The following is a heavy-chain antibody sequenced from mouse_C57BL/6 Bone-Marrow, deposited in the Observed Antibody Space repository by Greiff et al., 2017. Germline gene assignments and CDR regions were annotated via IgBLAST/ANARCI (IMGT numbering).Heavy chain of an antibody. CDR1: GFSLTSYG. CDR2: IWRGGST. Sequence: VQLQQSGPGLVQPSQSLSITCTVSGFSLTSYGVHWVRQSPGKGLEWLGVIWRGGSTAYNAAFISRLSISKDNSKSQVFFKMNSLQADDTAIYYCASSFITTVVRDYWGQGTTLTVSS. J-gene: IGHJ2*01. D-gene: IGHD1-1*01. V-gene: IGHV2-2*01. CDR3: ASSFITTVVRDY.